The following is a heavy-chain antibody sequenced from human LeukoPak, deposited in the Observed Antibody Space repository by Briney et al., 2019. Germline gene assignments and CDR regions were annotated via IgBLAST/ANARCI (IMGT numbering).Heavy chain of an antibody. J-gene: IGHJ4*02. CDR1: GFTFSSYW. V-gene: IGHV3-7*01. D-gene: IGHD3-3*01. CDR2: IKQDGSEK. CDR3: ASPSRYDFWSGYYKDY. Sequence: PGGSLRLSCAASGFTFSSYWMSWVRQAPGKGLEWVANIKQDGSEKYYVDSVNGRFTISRHNAKTSLYLQMNSLRAEDTAVYYCASPSRYDFWSGYYKDYWGQGTLVTVSS.